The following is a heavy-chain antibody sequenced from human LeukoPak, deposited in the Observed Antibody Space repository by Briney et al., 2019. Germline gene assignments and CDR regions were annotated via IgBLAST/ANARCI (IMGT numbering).Heavy chain of an antibody. CDR1: GFTFSSYR. D-gene: IGHD2-15*01. CDR3: AGGGCGNCCFDY. Sequence: GGSLRLPCAASGFTFSSYRMNWVRQAPGKGPEWISYIDFSGNTKYYADSVKGRFTISRDNAKNSLYLQMNSLRDEDTAVYYCAGGGCGNCCFDYWGQGTMVTVSS. V-gene: IGHV3-48*02. CDR2: IDFSGNTK. J-gene: IGHJ4*02.